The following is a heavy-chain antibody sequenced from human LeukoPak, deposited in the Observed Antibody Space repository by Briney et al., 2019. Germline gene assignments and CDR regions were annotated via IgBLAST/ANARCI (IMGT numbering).Heavy chain of an antibody. Sequence: GGSLRLSCAVSGFIFSDHRMDWVRQGPGKGLEWVARSTDKLYGYTTQYGASVKGRFTISRGDSENSLFLQMNNLKTEDTAIYYCARDSLIGFSYESYYYYMDVWGRGTTVTVSS. V-gene: IGHV3-72*01. CDR2: STDKLYGYTT. D-gene: IGHD5-18*01. CDR1: GFIFSDHR. J-gene: IGHJ6*03. CDR3: ARDSLIGFSYESYYYYMDV.